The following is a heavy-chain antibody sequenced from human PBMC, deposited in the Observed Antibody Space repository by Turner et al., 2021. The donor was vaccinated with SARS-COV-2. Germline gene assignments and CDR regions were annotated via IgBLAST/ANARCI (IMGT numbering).Heavy chain of an antibody. CDR2: IIHIFGTA. CDR1: GGSFSSYA. V-gene: IGHV1-69*01. D-gene: IGHD4-17*01. Sequence: QVQLVQSGAEVKKPGSSVKVSCKASGGSFSSYAISWVRQAPGQGLEWMGGIIHIFGTANYAQKFQGRVTITADESTSIDYMELSSLRSEDTAVYYCVVGDYPRRFDPWGQGTLVTVSS. J-gene: IGHJ5*02. CDR3: VVGDYPRRFDP.